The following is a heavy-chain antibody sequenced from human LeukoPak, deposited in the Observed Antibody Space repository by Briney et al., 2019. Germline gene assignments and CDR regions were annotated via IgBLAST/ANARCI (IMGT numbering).Heavy chain of an antibody. CDR1: GGSFSGYY. J-gene: IGHJ4*02. CDR2: INHSGST. CDR3: ARGTAYCGGDCYSD. D-gene: IGHD2-21*02. Sequence: SETLSLTCAVYGGSFSGYYWSWIRQPPGKGLEWIGEINHSGSTNYNPSLKSRVTISVDTSKNQFSLKLSSVTAADTAVYYCARGTAYCGGDCYSDWGQGTLVTVSS. V-gene: IGHV4-34*01.